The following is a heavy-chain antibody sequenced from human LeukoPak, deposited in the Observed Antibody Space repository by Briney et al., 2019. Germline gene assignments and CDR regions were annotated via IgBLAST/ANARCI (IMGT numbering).Heavy chain of an antibody. CDR1: GFTFSSYA. Sequence: PGGSLRLSCAASGFTFSSYAMHWVRQAPGKGLEYVSAISSNGGSTYYANSVKGRFTISRDNSKNTLYLQMGSLRAEDMAVYYCARSPSVPYYYYYYMDVWGKGTTVTVSS. CDR2: ISSNGGST. CDR3: ARSPSVPYYYYYYMDV. J-gene: IGHJ6*03. V-gene: IGHV3-64*01.